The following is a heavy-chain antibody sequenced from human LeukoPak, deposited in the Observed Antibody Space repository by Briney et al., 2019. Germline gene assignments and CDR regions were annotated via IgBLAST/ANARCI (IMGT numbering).Heavy chain of an antibody. CDR1: GGTFISYA. V-gene: IGHV1-69*05. J-gene: IGHJ4*02. CDR3: AREDTIFGVVIGFDY. CDR2: IIPIFGTA. D-gene: IGHD3-3*01. Sequence: ASVKVSCKASGGTFISYAISWVRQAPGQGLEWMGRIIPIFGTANYAQKFQGRVTITTDEATSTAYMELSSLRSDDTAVYYCAREDTIFGVVIGFDYWGQGTLVTVSS.